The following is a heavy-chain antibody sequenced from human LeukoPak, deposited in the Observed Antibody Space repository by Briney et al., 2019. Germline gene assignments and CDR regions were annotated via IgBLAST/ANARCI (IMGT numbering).Heavy chain of an antibody. D-gene: IGHD6-19*01. CDR1: GGSISSYY. Sequence: NPSETLSLTCTVSGGSISSYYWSWIRQPPGKGLEWIGYIYYSGSTNYNPSLKSRVTISVDTSKNQFSLKLSSVTAADTAVYYCARANSSGWYYYYYGMDVWGQGTTVTVSS. CDR2: IYYSGST. V-gene: IGHV4-59*01. CDR3: ARANSSGWYYYYYGMDV. J-gene: IGHJ6*02.